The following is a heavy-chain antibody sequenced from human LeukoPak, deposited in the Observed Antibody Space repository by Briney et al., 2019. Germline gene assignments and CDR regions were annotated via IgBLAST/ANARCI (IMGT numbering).Heavy chain of an antibody. V-gene: IGHV3-48*02. CDR3: ARLVTVVREFDY. CDR2: ISSSSSII. CDR1: GFTFSSYS. J-gene: IGHJ4*02. D-gene: IGHD3-10*01. Sequence: GGSLRLSCAASGFTFSSYSMNWVRQAPGKGLEWVSYISSSSSIIYYADSVKGRFTISRDNAKNSLYLQMNSLRDEDTAVYYCARLVTVVREFDYWGQGTLVTVSS.